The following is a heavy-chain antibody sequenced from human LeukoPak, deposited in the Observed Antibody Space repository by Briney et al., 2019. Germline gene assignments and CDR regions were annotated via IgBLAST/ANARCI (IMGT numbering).Heavy chain of an antibody. CDR1: GYSFISYW. J-gene: IGHJ4*02. Sequence: GESLKISCKGSGYSFISYWIGWVRQLPGKGLEWMGIISPGDSDTRYSPSFQGQVTMSADKSISTAYLQWSSLKASDTAMYYCARTYRSSTWKSFDYWGQGTLVTVSS. V-gene: IGHV5-51*01. CDR3: ARTYRSSTWKSFDY. CDR2: ISPGDSDT. D-gene: IGHD6-13*01.